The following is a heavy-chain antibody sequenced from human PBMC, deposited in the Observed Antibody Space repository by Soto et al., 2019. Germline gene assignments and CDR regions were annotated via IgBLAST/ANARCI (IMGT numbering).Heavy chain of an antibody. D-gene: IGHD3-10*01. CDR1: GGSISSGGYY. J-gene: IGHJ4*02. CDR3: ARAPYGSGTKPYYFDY. V-gene: IGHV4-30-2*01. CDR2: IYHSGST. Sequence: PSETLSLTCTFSGGSISSGGYYWSWIRQPPGKGLEWIGYIYHSGSTYYNPSLKSRVTISVDTSKNQFSLILSSVTAADTAVYYCARAPYGSGTKPYYFDYWGQGTLVTVSS.